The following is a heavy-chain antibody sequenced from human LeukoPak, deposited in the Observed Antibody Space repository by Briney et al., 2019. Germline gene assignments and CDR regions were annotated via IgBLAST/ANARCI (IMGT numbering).Heavy chain of an antibody. V-gene: IGHV3-23*01. J-gene: IGHJ4*02. CDR2: ISGSGGRT. D-gene: IGHD2-2*01. Sequence: GGSLRLSCAASGFTFSNYAMTWVRQAPGKGLEWVSGISGSGGRTYYADSVKGRFTISRDNSKNTLYLQMNSLRAEDTAVYYCARDYCSSTSCLFDYWGQGTLVTVSS. CDR3: ARDYCSSTSCLFDY. CDR1: GFTFSNYA.